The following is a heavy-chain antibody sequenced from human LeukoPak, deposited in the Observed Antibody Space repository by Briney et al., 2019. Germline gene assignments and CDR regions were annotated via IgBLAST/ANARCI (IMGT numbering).Heavy chain of an antibody. J-gene: IGHJ4*02. V-gene: IGHV3-21*01. CDR2: ISSSIYI. Sequence: GGSLRLSCAASGFTFSSYSMNWVRQAPGQGLEWVSSISSSIYIYYEVSVKGRFSISRDNAKNSLFLQMSSLRAEDTAVYYCARAGYDTSGYDYWGQGTLVTVSS. CDR1: GFTFSSYS. D-gene: IGHD3-22*01. CDR3: ARAGYDTSGYDY.